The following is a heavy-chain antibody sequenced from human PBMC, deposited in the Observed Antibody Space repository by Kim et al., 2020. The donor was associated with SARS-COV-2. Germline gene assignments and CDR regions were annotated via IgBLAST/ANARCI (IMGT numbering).Heavy chain of an antibody. J-gene: IGHJ4*02. CDR3: AKDRPVDYYDSSGYSSARGSWFLDY. D-gene: IGHD3-22*01. Sequence: GGSLRLSCAASGFTFSSYGMHWVRQAPGKGLEWVAVISYDGSNKYYADSVKGRFTISRDNSKNTLYLQMNSLRAEDTAVYYCAKDRPVDYYDSSGYSSARGSWFLDYWGQGTLVTVSS. V-gene: IGHV3-30*18. CDR1: GFTFSSYG. CDR2: ISYDGSNK.